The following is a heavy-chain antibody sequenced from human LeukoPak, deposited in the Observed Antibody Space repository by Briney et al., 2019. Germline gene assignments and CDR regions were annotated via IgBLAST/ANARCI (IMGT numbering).Heavy chain of an antibody. Sequence: PGGSLRLSCAASGFTFSSYAMSWVCQAPGKGLEWVGRIKSKTDGGTTDYAAPVKGRFTISRDDSKNTLYLQMNSLKTEDTAVYYCTTGRFLEWLLVFYYFDYWGQGTLVTVSS. CDR2: IKSKTDGGTT. CDR3: TTGRFLEWLLVFYYFDY. D-gene: IGHD3-3*01. CDR1: GFTFSSYA. J-gene: IGHJ4*02. V-gene: IGHV3-15*01.